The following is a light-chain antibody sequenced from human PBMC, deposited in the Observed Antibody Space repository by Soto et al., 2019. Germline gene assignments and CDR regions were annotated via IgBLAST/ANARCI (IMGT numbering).Light chain of an antibody. CDR3: QQYGSSPRT. CDR1: QSVSSSY. V-gene: IGKV3-20*01. Sequence: EIVLTQSPGTLSLSPGERATLSCRARQSVSSSYLAWYQQRPGQAPRLLIYGASIRATGIPDRFSGSGSGTDFTLTISRLEPEDFAVYYCQQYGSSPRTFGQGTKVDIK. CDR2: GAS. J-gene: IGKJ1*01.